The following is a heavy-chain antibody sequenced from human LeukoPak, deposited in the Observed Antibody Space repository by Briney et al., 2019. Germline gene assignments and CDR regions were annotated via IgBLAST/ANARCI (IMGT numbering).Heavy chain of an antibody. CDR2: ISWNSGSI. CDR1: GFTFDDYA. CDR3: AKGHCSSTSCYGTGFDY. J-gene: IGHJ4*02. D-gene: IGHD2-2*01. V-gene: IGHV3-9*01. Sequence: PGGSLRLSCAASGFTFDDYAMHWVRQAPGKGLEWVSGISWNSGSIGYADSVKGRFTISRDNAKNSLYLQMNSLRAEDTAVYYCAKGHCSSTSCYGTGFDYWGQGTLVTVSS.